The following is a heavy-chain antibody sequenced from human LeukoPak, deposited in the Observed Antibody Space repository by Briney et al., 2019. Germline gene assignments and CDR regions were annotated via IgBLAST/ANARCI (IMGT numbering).Heavy chain of an antibody. V-gene: IGHV1-69*04. CDR3: ARDGRYCSSTSCPNMADY. CDR1: GGTFSSYA. D-gene: IGHD2-2*01. CDR2: IIPILGIA. J-gene: IGHJ4*02. Sequence: SVKVSCKASGGTFSSYAISWVRQAPGQGLEWMGRIIPILGIANYAQKFQGRVTITADKSTSTAYMELSSLRSEDPAVYYCARDGRYCSSTSCPNMADYWGQGTLVTVSS.